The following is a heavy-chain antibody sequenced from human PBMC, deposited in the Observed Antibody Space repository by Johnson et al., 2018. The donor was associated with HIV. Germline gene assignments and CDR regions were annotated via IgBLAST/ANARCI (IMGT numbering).Heavy chain of an antibody. D-gene: IGHD5-12*01. V-gene: IGHV3-15*01. CDR1: GFTVSSNY. CDR3: TTHSGYESDAFDI. CDR2: IKSKTDGGTT. J-gene: IGHJ3*02. Sequence: DVQVVESGGGLVQPGGSLRLSCAASGFTVSSNYMSWVRQAPGKGLEWVGRIKSKTDGGTTDYAAPVKGRFTISRDDSKNTLYLQMKSLKTEETAVYYCTTHSGYESDAFDIWGQGTMVTVSS.